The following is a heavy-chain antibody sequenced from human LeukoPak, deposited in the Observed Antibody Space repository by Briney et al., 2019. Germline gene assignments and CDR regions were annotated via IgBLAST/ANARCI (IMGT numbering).Heavy chain of an antibody. CDR3: ARGRNDNGGMFFDS. CDR2: ISYSGYT. D-gene: IGHD4-23*01. CDR1: GASIRSYY. V-gene: IGHV4-59*01. Sequence: PSETLCLTCTVSGASIRSYYWSWIRQAPGKGLEWVGFISYSGYTSYSPSLKSRVAISVDTSKSQFSLRLTSMTAADTAIYYCARGRNDNGGMFFDSWAQGTLVTVSS. J-gene: IGHJ4*02.